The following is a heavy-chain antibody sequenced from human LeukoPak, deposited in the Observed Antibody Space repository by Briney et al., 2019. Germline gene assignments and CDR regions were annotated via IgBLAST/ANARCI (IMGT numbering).Heavy chain of an antibody. CDR1: GYSITSGYY. CDR3: ARTLYDILTGNPFDY. J-gene: IGHJ4*02. CDR2: IYHSGCT. D-gene: IGHD3-9*01. V-gene: IGHV4-38-2*01. Sequence: PSETLSLTCAVSGYSITSGYYWSWIRQPPGKGLEWIGSIYHSGCTYYNPSLKSRVTISVDTSKNQFSLKLSSVTAADTAVYYCARTLYDILTGNPFDYWGQGTLVTVSS.